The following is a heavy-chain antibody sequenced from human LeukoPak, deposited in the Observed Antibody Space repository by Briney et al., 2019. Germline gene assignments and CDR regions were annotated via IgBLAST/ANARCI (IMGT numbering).Heavy chain of an antibody. CDR1: GGSLSSYY. Sequence: PSETLSLTCTVSGGSLSSYYWSWLRQPPGKGLEWIGYIYYSGSTNYNPPLKSRVTISVDTSKNQFSLKLSSVTAADTAVYYCASSPRRTGTTNFDYWGQGTLVTVSS. CDR3: ASSPRRTGTTNFDY. J-gene: IGHJ4*02. CDR2: IYYSGST. V-gene: IGHV4-59*01. D-gene: IGHD1-7*01.